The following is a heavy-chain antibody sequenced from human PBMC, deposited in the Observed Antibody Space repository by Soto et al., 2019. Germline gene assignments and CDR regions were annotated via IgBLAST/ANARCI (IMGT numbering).Heavy chain of an antibody. V-gene: IGHV4-59*08. CDR3: ARHKAGPDCSSTSCYPPIDY. CDR1: GGSISSYY. Sequence: PSETLCLTCTVPGGSISSYYWSWIRQPPGKGLEWIGYIYYSGSTNYNPSLKSRVTISVDTSKNQFSLKLSSVTAADTAVYYCARHKAGPDCSSTSCYPPIDYWGQGTLVTVSS. J-gene: IGHJ4*02. D-gene: IGHD2-2*01. CDR2: IYYSGST.